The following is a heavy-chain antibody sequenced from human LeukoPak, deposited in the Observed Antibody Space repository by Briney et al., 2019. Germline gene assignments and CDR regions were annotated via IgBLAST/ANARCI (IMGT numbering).Heavy chain of an antibody. D-gene: IGHD3-10*01. CDR1: GGSISSTSYY. J-gene: IGHJ4*02. Sequence: PSETLSLTCTVSGGSISSTSYYWSWIRQPAGKGLEWIGRIYNSGSTNYKPSLKSRVTISVDTSKIQFSLKLRSVTAADTAVYYCARGRLNLVRGATEFDYWGQGTLVTVSS. CDR3: ARGRLNLVRGATEFDY. CDR2: IYNSGST. V-gene: IGHV4-61*02.